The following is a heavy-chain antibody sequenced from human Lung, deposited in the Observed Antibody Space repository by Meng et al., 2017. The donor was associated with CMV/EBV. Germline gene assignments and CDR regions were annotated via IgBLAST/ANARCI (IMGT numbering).Heavy chain of an antibody. CDR1: GGSLSSRNW. J-gene: IGHJ4*02. CDR3: ARVGAYCGGDCYHPR. V-gene: IGHV4-4*02. D-gene: IGHD2-21*02. Sequence: QVPLQESGPGLGTPSGTLSLTRAVSGGSLSSRNWWSWVRQPPGKGLEWIGEIYHSGSTNYNPSLKSRVTISVDESKNQFSLRLSSVTAADTAVYYCARVGAYCGGDCYHPRWGQGTLVTVSS. CDR2: IYHSGST.